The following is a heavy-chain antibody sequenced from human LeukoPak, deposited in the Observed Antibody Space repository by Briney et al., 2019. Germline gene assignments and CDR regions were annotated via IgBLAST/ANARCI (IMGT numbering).Heavy chain of an antibody. CDR3: ARQRYYDFWSGYYIVYFDH. D-gene: IGHD3-3*01. CDR1: GGSISSSSYY. V-gene: IGHV4-39*01. Sequence: SETLSLTCTVSGGSISSSSYYWGWIRQPPGKGLEWIGSIYYSGSTYYNPSLKSRVTISVDTSKNQFSLKLSSVTAADTAVYYCARQRYYDFWSGYYIVYFDHWGQGTLVTVSS. J-gene: IGHJ4*02. CDR2: IYYSGST.